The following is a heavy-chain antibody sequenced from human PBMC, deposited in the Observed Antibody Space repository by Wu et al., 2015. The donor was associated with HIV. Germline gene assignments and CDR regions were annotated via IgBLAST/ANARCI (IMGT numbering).Heavy chain of an antibody. J-gene: IGHJ5*02. CDR3: ARDHCSSTSCYEGWFDP. V-gene: IGHV1-2*02. Sequence: QVQLVQSGAEVKKPGASVKVSCKASGYTFTGYYMHWVRQAPGQGLEWMGWINPNSGGTNYAQKFQGRVTMTRDTSISTAYMELSRLRSDDTAVYYCARDHCSSTSCYEGWFDPWGQGNPGHRLL. CDR1: GYTFTGYY. D-gene: IGHD2-2*01. CDR2: INPNSGGT.